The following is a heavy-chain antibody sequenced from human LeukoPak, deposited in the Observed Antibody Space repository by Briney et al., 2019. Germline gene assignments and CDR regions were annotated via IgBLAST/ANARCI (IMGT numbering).Heavy chain of an antibody. V-gene: IGHV1-69*05. Sequence: SVKVSCKASGGTFSSYAISWVRQAPGQGLEWMGGIIPIFGTANYAQKLQGRVTMTTDTSTSTAYMELRSLRSDDTAVYYCARDRYVVVVAATDPDAFDIWGQGTMVTVSS. CDR2: IIPIFGTA. CDR1: GGTFSSYA. CDR3: ARDRYVVVVAATDPDAFDI. D-gene: IGHD2-15*01. J-gene: IGHJ3*02.